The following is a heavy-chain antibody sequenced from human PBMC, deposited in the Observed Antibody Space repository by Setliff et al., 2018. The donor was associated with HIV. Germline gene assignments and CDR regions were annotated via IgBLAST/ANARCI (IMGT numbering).Heavy chain of an antibody. J-gene: IGHJ4*02. CDR2: IYDGGTT. V-gene: IGHV4-38-2*01. D-gene: IGHD3-10*02. Sequence: TLSLTCDVSGYSINNIHYWGWIRQPPGKGLECLGNIYDGGTTYHNPSLKGRVTISIDTSKAQFSLKLISVTAADTAVYYCVRRDVSFLFGQFDSWGQGIRVTVS. CDR1: GYSINNIHY. CDR3: VRRDVSFLFGQFDS.